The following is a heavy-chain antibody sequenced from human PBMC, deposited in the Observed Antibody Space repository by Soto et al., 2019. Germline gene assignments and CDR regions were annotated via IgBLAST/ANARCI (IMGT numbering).Heavy chain of an antibody. Sequence: SVKVSCKASGGTFSSYTISWVRQAPGQGLEWMGRIIPIFGTANYAQKFQGRVTITADESTSTAYMELSSLRSEDTAVYYCASSVAKYYYYGMDVWGQGTTVTVSS. CDR3: ASSVAKYYYYGMDV. J-gene: IGHJ6*02. CDR2: IIPIFGTA. V-gene: IGHV1-69*13. D-gene: IGHD5-12*01. CDR1: GGTFSSYT.